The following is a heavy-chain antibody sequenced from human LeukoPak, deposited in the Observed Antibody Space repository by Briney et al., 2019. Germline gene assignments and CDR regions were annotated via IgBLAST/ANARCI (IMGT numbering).Heavy chain of an antibody. CDR3: ASTERCSTTCPLDY. CDR2: INHSGST. CDR1: GGSFRGYY. D-gene: IGHD2-2*01. Sequence: SETLSLTCAVYGGSFRGYYWSWIRQPPGKGLEWIGEINHSGSTNYNPSLKSRVTISLDTSMKKFSLKLNSVTAADTAVYYCASTERCSTTCPLDYWGQGTQVTVSS. V-gene: IGHV4-34*01. J-gene: IGHJ4*02.